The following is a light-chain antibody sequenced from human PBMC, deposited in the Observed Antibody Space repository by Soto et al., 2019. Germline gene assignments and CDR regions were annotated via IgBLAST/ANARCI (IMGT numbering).Light chain of an antibody. Sequence: IQITQSTSTLSASVGDRFTITCRASQIIRSWLAWYQQKPGKAPKLLIYDASRLESGVPSRCSGSASGTDFTLTISSLQPDDFAIYYCQQYSSYPCTFGQGTKVDIK. CDR1: QIIRSW. CDR3: QQYSSYPCT. V-gene: IGKV1-5*01. J-gene: IGKJ1*01. CDR2: DAS.